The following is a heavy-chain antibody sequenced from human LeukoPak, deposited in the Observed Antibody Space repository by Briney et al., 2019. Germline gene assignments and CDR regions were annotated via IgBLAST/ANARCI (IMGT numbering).Heavy chain of an antibody. J-gene: IGHJ4*02. CDR3: TTDWGMATGSYYFDY. V-gene: IGHV3-15*01. CDR2: IKSKTDGGTT. Sequence: GGSLRLSCAASGFTFSNAWMSWVRQAPGKGLEWVGRIKSKTDGGTTDYAAPVKGRFTISRDDSKNTLYLQMNSLKTEDTAVYYCTTDWGMATGSYYFDYWGQGTLVTVSS. CDR1: GFTFSNAW. D-gene: IGHD5-24*01.